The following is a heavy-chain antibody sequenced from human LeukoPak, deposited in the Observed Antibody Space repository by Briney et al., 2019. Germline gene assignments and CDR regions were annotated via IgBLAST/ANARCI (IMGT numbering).Heavy chain of an antibody. J-gene: IGHJ5*02. CDR1: GGSFSGYY. V-gene: IGHV4-30-4*08. CDR2: IYYSGST. D-gene: IGHD6-19*01. CDR3: ARSSGWYYYWFDP. Sequence: SETLSLTCAVYGGSFSGYYWSWIRQPPGKGLEWIGYIYYSGSTYYNPSLKSRVTISVDTSKNQFSLKLSSVAAADTAVYYCARSSGWYYYWFDPWGQGTLVTVSS.